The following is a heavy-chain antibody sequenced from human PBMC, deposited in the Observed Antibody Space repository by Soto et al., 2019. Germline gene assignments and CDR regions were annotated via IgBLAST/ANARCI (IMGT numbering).Heavy chain of an antibody. D-gene: IGHD6-19*01. CDR3: AGGGGIAVAGTHLDY. V-gene: IGHV3-23*01. CDR2: IGGSGAGT. CDR1: GFTFSSYA. Sequence: EVQLLESGGGLVQPGGSLRLSCAASGFTFSSYAMSWVRQAPGKGLEWVSGIGGSGAGTNYADSVKGSFTISRDNSKNSLYLQMSSLRAEDTAVYYCAGGGGIAVAGTHLDYWGQGTLVTVSS. J-gene: IGHJ4*02.